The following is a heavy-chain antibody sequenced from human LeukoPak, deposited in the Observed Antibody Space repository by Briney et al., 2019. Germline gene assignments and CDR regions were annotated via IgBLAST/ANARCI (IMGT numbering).Heavy chain of an antibody. J-gene: IGHJ2*01. D-gene: IGHD3-22*01. Sequence: PGGSLRLSCAASGFTFSNAWMSWVRQAPGKGLEWVGRIKSKTDGGTTDYAAPVKGRFTISRDDSKNTLYLQMNSLRAEDTAVYYCARPYGDSSGYAWYFDLWGRGTLVTVSS. V-gene: IGHV3-15*01. CDR1: GFTFSNAW. CDR2: IKSKTDGGTT. CDR3: ARPYGDSSGYAWYFDL.